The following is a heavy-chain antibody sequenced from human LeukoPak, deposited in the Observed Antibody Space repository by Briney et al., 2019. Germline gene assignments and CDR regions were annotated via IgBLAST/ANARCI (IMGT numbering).Heavy chain of an antibody. CDR1: GFTVSSNY. CDR2: IYSGGST. V-gene: IGHV3-53*01. J-gene: IGHJ2*01. Sequence: GGSLRLSCAASGFTVSSNYMSWVRQAPGKGLEWVSVIYSGGSTYYADSVKGRFTISRDNSKNTLYLQMNSLRAEDTAVYYCARGEGIEQFDWYFDLWGRGTLVTVSS. D-gene: IGHD6-6*01. CDR3: ARGEGIEQFDWYFDL.